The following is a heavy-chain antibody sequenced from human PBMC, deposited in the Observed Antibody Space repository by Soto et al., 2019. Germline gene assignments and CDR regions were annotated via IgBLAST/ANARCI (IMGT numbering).Heavy chain of an antibody. J-gene: IGHJ3*02. D-gene: IGHD2-21*02. Sequence: SETLSLTCTVSGGSVSSDTHYWSWIRQPPGKGLEWIGYIYYSGSTNYNPSLKSRVTISVDTSKNQFSLKLSSVTAADTAVYYCASSLDGDTDAFDIWGQGTMVTVSS. V-gene: IGHV4-61*01. CDR3: ASSLDGDTDAFDI. CDR2: IYYSGST. CDR1: GGSVSSDTHY.